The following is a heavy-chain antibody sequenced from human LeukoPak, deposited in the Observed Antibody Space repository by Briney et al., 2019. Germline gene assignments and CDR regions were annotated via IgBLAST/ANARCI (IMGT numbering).Heavy chain of an antibody. D-gene: IGHD1-26*01. CDR3: ARGRGGSYYRDFDY. CDR2: INHSGST. CDR1: GGSFSGYY. J-gene: IGHJ4*02. V-gene: IGHV4-34*01. Sequence: PSETLSLTCAVYGGSFSGYYWSWIRQPPGKGLEWIGEINHSGSTNYNPSLKSRVTISVDTSKNQFSLKLSSVTAADTAVYYCARGRGGSYYRDFDYWGQGTLVTVSS.